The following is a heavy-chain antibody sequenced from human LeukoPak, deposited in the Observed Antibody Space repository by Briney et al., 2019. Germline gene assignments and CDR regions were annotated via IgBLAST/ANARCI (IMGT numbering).Heavy chain of an antibody. J-gene: IGHJ4*02. D-gene: IGHD1-14*01. CDR3: AREILGGFNPGAY. CDR2: IHRSGSP. V-gene: IGHV4-4*02. CDR1: GFTFSNAW. Sequence: GSLRLSCAASGFTFSNAWMSWVRQPPGKGLEWIGEIHRSGSPNYNPSHQSRVTISIDRSRNQIALELSSVTAADTAVYYCAREILGGFNPGAYWGQGTLVTVSS.